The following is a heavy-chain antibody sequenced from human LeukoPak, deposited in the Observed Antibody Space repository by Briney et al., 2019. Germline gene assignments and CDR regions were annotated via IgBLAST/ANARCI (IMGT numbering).Heavy chain of an antibody. CDR2: FDPEDGET. CDR1: GYTLTELS. V-gene: IGHV1-24*01. D-gene: IGHD4-17*01. J-gene: IGHJ4*02. Sequence: ASVKVSCKVSGYTLTELSMHWVRQAPGKGLDWMGGFDPEDGETIYAQKFQGRVTMTEDTSTDTAYMELSSLRSEDTAVYYCATAPLLYGKVLFDYWGQGTLVTVSS. CDR3: ATAPLLYGKVLFDY.